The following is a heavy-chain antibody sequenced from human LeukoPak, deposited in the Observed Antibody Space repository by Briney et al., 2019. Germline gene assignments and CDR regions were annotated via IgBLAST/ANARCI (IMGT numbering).Heavy chain of an antibody. CDR1: GGSISSGSYY. D-gene: IGHD3-10*01. CDR2: IYTSGST. V-gene: IGHV4-61*02. Sequence: SQTLSLTCTVSGGSISSGSYYWSWIRQPAGKGLEWIGRIYTSGSTNYNPSLKSRVTISVDTSKNQFSLKLSSVTAADTAVYYCARARYGSGSYYYYYYMDVWGKGTTVTVSS. J-gene: IGHJ6*03. CDR3: ARARYGSGSYYYYYYMDV.